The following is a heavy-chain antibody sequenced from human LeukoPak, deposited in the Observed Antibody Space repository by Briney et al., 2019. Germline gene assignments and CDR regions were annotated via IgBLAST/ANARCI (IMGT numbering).Heavy chain of an antibody. D-gene: IGHD3-10*01. Sequence: TGGSLRLSCAASGYTFSSYWMHWVRHAQGKGLVWVSRINSDGSSTIYADSVKGRFTISRDNAKNTLYLQMNSLRAEDTAVYYCARGGSGSSSYFDYWGQGTLVTVSS. CDR3: ARGGSGSSSYFDY. V-gene: IGHV3-74*01. CDR1: GYTFSSYW. CDR2: INSDGSST. J-gene: IGHJ4*02.